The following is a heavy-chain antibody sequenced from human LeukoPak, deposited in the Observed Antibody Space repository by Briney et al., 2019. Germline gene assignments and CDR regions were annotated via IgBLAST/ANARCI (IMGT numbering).Heavy chain of an antibody. V-gene: IGHV4-39*01. D-gene: IGHD2-2*01. CDR1: GGSISSSSYY. CDR3: ARNLTEDCSRNSRSAGWFDP. Sequence: SETLSLTCTVSGGSISSSSYYWGWIRQPPGKGLEWIGSIYYSGSTYYNPSLKSRVTISVDTSKNQFSLKMSSVTAADTAVYYCARNLTEDCSRNSRSAGWFDPWGQGILVTVSS. CDR2: IYYSGST. J-gene: IGHJ5*02.